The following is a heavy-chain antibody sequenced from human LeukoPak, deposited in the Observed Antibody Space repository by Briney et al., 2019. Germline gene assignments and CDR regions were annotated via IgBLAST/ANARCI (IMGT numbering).Heavy chain of an antibody. J-gene: IGHJ3*02. CDR1: GGSISNYY. CDR2: IYTSGST. V-gene: IGHV4-4*07. CDR3: ARDGPNYYDSSGYYARGTFDI. Sequence: SETLSLTCTFSGGSISNYYWSWIRQPAGNGLEWIGHIYTSGSTNYNPSLKSRVTMSVDTSKNQFSLKLSSVTAADTAVYYCARDGPNYYDSSGYYARGTFDIWGQGTMVTVSS. D-gene: IGHD3-22*01.